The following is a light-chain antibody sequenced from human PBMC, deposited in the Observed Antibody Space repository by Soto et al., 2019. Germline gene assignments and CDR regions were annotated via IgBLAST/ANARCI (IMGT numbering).Light chain of an antibody. Sequence: EIVLTQSPATLSLSPGERATLSCRASQSVSSFLAWYQQKPGQPPRLLIYDASNRATGIPGRFSGSGSGTDFPLTINSLEPEDFAAYYCQQRGNWPPTFGPGTKVDI. V-gene: IGKV3-11*01. CDR3: QQRGNWPPT. CDR1: QSVSSF. J-gene: IGKJ3*01. CDR2: DAS.